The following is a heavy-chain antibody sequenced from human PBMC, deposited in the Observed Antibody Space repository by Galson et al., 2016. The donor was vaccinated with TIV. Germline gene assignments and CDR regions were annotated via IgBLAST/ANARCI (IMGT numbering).Heavy chain of an antibody. CDR2: IKSNFDGGTT. V-gene: IGHV3-15*01. CDR3: ATEYYLASGTDPLVGYYGMDV. D-gene: IGHD3-10*01. J-gene: IGHJ6*01. Sequence: SLRLSCAVSGFIFNNAWMSWVRQAPGRGLEWDGRIKSNFDGGTTDYAAPVKGRFTISRDDSKNTLYLEMSSLNTEDTAVYYCATEYYLASGTDPLVGYYGMDVWGQGTTVTVSS. CDR1: GFIFNNAW.